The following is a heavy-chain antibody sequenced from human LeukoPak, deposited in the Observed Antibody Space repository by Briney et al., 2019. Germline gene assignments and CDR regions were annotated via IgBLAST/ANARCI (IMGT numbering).Heavy chain of an antibody. Sequence: GGSLRLSCAASGFTFSSYGMHWVRQAPGKGLEWVAVISYDGSNKYYADSVKGRFTISRDNSKNTLYLQMNSLRAEDTAVYYCAKDVGIVVVPAAIGLDYWGQGTLVTVSS. V-gene: IGHV3-30*18. CDR2: ISYDGSNK. CDR1: GFTFSSYG. D-gene: IGHD2-2*01. CDR3: AKDVGIVVVPAAIGLDY. J-gene: IGHJ4*02.